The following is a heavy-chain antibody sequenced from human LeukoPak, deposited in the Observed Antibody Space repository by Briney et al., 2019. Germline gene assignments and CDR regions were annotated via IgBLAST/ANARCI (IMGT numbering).Heavy chain of an antibody. CDR2: INHSGST. D-gene: IGHD2-15*01. CDR1: GGSFSGYY. J-gene: IGHJ4*02. V-gene: IGHV4-34*01. Sequence: SETLSLTCAVYGGSFSGYYWSWIRQPPGKGLEWIGEINHSGSTNYNPSLKSRATISVDTSKNQFSLKLSSVTAADTAVYYCARGGRGYCSGGSCYIGNWGQGTLVTVSS. CDR3: ARGGRGYCSGGSCYIGN.